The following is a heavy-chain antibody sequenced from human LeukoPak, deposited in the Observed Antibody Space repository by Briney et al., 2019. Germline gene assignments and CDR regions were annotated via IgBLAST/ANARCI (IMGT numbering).Heavy chain of an antibody. Sequence: PSETLSLTCTVSGGSISSYYWSWIRQPPGKGLEWIGSIYHSGSTYYNPSLKSRVTISVDTSKNQFSLKLSSVTAADTAVYYCARDPGLYSSSSSWFDPWGQGTLVTVSS. CDR2: IYHSGST. D-gene: IGHD6-6*01. CDR1: GGSISSYY. CDR3: ARDPGLYSSSSSWFDP. J-gene: IGHJ5*02. V-gene: IGHV4-38-2*02.